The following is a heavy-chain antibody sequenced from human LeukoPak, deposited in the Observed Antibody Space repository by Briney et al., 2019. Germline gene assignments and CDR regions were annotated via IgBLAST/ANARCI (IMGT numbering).Heavy chain of an antibody. V-gene: IGHV4-39*01. CDR3: ARQKRYGPRKPNDY. D-gene: IGHD5-18*01. Sequence: SETLSLTCTVSGGSISSSSYYWGWIRQPPGKGLEWIGSIYYSGSTYYNPSLKSRVTISVDTSKNQFSLKLSSVTAADTAVYYCARQKRYGPRKPNDYWGQGTLVTVSS. CDR1: GGSISSSSYY. J-gene: IGHJ4*02. CDR2: IYYSGST.